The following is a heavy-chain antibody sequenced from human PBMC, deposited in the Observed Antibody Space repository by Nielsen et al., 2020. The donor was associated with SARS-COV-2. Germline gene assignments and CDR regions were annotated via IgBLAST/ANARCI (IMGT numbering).Heavy chain of an antibody. V-gene: IGHV1-69*06. Sequence: WVRQAPGQGLEWMGGIIPIFGTANYAQKFQGRVTITADKSTSTAYMELSSLRSEDTAVYYCARKMAIFGEHYYYYYGMDVWGQGTTVTVSS. CDR3: ARKMAIFGEHYYYYYGMDV. CDR2: IIPIFGTA. D-gene: IGHD3-3*01. J-gene: IGHJ6*02.